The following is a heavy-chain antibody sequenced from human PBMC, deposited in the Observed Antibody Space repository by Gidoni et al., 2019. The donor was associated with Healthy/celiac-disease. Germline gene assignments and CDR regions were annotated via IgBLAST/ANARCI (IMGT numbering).Heavy chain of an antibody. CDR3: ARRYCSSTSCYFIGVMDV. CDR2: ISYDGINK. D-gene: IGHD2-2*01. J-gene: IGHJ6*04. CDR1: GFTFSSYA. V-gene: IGHV3-30-3*01. Sequence: QVQLVESGGGVVQHGRSLRLSCAASGFTFSSYAMHWVRQAPGKGLELVAVISYDGINKYYADSVKGRFTISRDNSKNTLYLQMNSLRAEDTAVYYCARRYCSSTSCYFIGVMDVWGKGTTVTVSS.